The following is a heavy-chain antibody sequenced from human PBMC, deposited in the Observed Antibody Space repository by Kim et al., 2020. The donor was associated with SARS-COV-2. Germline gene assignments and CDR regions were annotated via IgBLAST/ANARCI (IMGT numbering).Heavy chain of an antibody. CDR2: IKQDGSEK. V-gene: IGHV3-7*01. J-gene: IGHJ4*02. CDR3: ARARTVFSSSYYYFDY. CDR1: GFTFSSYW. D-gene: IGHD6-6*01. Sequence: GGSLRLSCAASGFTFSSYWMSWVRQAPGKGLEWVANIKQDGSEKYYVDSVKGRFTISRDNAKNSLYLQMNSLRAEDTAVYYCARARTVFSSSYYYFDYWGQGTLVTVSS.